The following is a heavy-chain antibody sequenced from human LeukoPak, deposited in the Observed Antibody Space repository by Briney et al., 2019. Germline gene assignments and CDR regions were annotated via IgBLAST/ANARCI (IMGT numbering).Heavy chain of an antibody. J-gene: IGHJ3*01. Sequence: GGSLRLSCAASGFTVSSNYMSWVRQAPGKGLEWVSVIYSGGSTYYADSVKGRFTISRDNSKNGLDLQMNSLRAEDTAVYFCARRDNNDRYSGIDVFPFWGQGTMVTVSS. D-gene: IGHD3-16*02. CDR1: GFTVSSNY. V-gene: IGHV3-53*01. CDR3: ARRDNNDRYSGIDVFPF. CDR2: IYSGGST.